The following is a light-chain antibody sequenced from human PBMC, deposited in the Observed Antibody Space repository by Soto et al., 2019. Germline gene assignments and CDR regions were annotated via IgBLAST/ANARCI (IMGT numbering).Light chain of an antibody. Sequence: VVMTQSPVTLSVSPGERVTLSCRASQSVDRALAWYQQKPGQGLRLLIYAASTRASGVPDRFSGSGSGTEFTLTIGSLQSEDFAVYYCQQYNHWRTFGQGAKVEIK. CDR1: QSVDRA. J-gene: IGKJ1*01. CDR2: AAS. CDR3: QQYNHWRT. V-gene: IGKV3-15*01.